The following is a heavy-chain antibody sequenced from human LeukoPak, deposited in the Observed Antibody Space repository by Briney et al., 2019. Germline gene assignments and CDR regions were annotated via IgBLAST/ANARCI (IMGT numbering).Heavy chain of an antibody. J-gene: IGHJ4*02. V-gene: IGHV4-34*01. CDR2: INHSGST. D-gene: IGHD5-12*01. CDR3: ARGNGWLRGSFFDY. Sequence: PSETLSLTCAVYGGSFSGYYWSWIRQPPGKGLEWIGEINHSGSTNYNPSLKSRVTISVDTSKNQFSLKLSSVTAADTAVYYCARGNGWLRGSFFDYWGQGTLVTVSS. CDR1: GGSFSGYY.